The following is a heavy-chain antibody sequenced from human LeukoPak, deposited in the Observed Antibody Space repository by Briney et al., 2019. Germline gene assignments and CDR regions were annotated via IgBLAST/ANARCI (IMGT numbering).Heavy chain of an antibody. D-gene: IGHD2-2*01. Sequence: SEALSLTCAVSSGSIFSSNWWSWVRQPPGKGLEWIGQIFHSGSTSYSPSLKSRVTISVDKSKNQFSLRLTSVTAADTAVYYCARSPTKRVPEDYWGQGTLVTVSS. CDR2: IFHSGST. CDR3: ARSPTKRVPEDY. CDR1: SGSIFSSNW. V-gene: IGHV4-4*02. J-gene: IGHJ4*02.